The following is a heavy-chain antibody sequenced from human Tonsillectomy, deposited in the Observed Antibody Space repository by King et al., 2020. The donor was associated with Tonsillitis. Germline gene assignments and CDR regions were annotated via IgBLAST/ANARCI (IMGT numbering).Heavy chain of an antibody. CDR1: GFAFSTYT. J-gene: IGHJ6*02. CDR3: ARVSPIVVQPSATAYCTYYAMDV. Sequence: VQLVESGGGLVKPGGSLRLSCTASGFAFSTYTLNWVRQAPGKGLEWVSSIDTTDTYIYYADSVKGRFTISRDNANNSLHLHLNSLRAEDTAIYYCARVSPIVVQPSATAYCTYYAMDVWGQGTPVTVSS. CDR2: IDTTDTYI. V-gene: IGHV3-21*01. D-gene: IGHD2-21*01.